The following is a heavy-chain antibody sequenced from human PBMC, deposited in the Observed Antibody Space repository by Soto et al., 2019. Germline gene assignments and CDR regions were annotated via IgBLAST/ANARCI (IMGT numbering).Heavy chain of an antibody. CDR3: ARDPCRGSDNSQGDY. Sequence: GGSLRLSCSASGFTFVDYWMSWVRQAPGKGLEWVANINEDGGEERYVDSVKGRFTISRDNAKNSLYLQMNSLRVEDTAVYYCARDPCRGSDNSQGDYGGQGPLVPGSS. J-gene: IGHJ4*02. V-gene: IGHV3-7*05. CDR2: INEDGGEE. CDR1: GFTFVDYW. D-gene: IGHD4-4*01.